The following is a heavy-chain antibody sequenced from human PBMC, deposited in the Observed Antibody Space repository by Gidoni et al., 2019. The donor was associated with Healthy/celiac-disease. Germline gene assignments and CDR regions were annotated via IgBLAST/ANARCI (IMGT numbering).Heavy chain of an antibody. CDR1: GGSISSRSYY. V-gene: IGHV4-39*01. Sequence: QLQLQESGPGLVKPSETLSLTCTVSGGSISSRSYYWGWIRQPPGKGLEWIGSIYYSGSTYYNPSLKSRVTISVDTSKNQFSLKLSSVTAADTAVYYCARHILGVWYFDLWGRGTLVTVSS. CDR3: ARHILGVWYFDL. J-gene: IGHJ2*01. CDR2: IYYSGST.